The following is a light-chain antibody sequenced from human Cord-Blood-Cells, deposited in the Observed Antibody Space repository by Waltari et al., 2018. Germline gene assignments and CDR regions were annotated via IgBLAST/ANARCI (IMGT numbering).Light chain of an antibody. CDR1: QSVSSN. J-gene: IGKJ2*03. CDR2: GAS. CDR3: QQYNNWPYS. Sequence: EIVMTQSPATLSVSPGERATLSCRASQSVSSNLAWYQQKPGQAPRLLIYGASTGPTGTPARLSGSGSGTEFTLTISSLQSEDFAVYSCQQYNNWPYSFGQGTKLEIK. V-gene: IGKV3-15*01.